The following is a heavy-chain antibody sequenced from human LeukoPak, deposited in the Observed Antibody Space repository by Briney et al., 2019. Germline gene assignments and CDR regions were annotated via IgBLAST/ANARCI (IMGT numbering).Heavy chain of an antibody. Sequence: PSETLSLTCTVSGGSISSSYWSWIRQPPGKGLEWIGYIYYSGSTNYNPSLKSRVSISPDTSKNQFSLKLSSVTAADTAVYYCARRAAAGPFDYWGQGTLVTVSS. CDR2: IYYSGST. CDR1: GGSISSSY. V-gene: IGHV4-59*01. CDR3: ARRAAAGPFDY. D-gene: IGHD6-13*01. J-gene: IGHJ4*02.